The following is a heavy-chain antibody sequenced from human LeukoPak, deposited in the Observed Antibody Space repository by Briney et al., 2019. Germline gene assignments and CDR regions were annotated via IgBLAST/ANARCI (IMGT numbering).Heavy chain of an antibody. CDR1: GYTFTGYY. D-gene: IGHD3-22*01. Sequence: ASVKVSCTASGYTFTGYYMHWVRQAPGQGLEWMGWINPNSGGTNYAQKFQGRVTMTRDTSISTAYMELSRLRSDDTAVYYCARGITMIVVARSWFDPWGQGTLVTVSS. CDR3: ARGITMIVVARSWFDP. J-gene: IGHJ5*02. V-gene: IGHV1-2*02. CDR2: INPNSGGT.